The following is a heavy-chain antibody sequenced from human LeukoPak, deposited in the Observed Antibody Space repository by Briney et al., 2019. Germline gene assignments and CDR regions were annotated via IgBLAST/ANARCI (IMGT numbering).Heavy chain of an antibody. J-gene: IGHJ4*02. CDR3: ARGGIFYGDYGDYFDY. CDR1: GYTFTGYY. CDR2: INPNSGGT. Sequence: ASVKVSCKASGYTFTGYYMHWVRQAPGQGLEWMGWINPNSGGTNYAQKFQGRVTMTRDTSISTAYMELSRLRSDATAVYYCARGGIFYGDYGDYFDYWGQGTLVTVSS. D-gene: IGHD4-17*01. V-gene: IGHV1-2*02.